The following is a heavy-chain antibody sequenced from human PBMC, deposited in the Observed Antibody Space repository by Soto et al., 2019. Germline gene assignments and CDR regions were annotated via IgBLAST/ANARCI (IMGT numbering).Heavy chain of an antibody. CDR2: INAGNGNT. J-gene: IGHJ4*02. Sequence: ASVKVSCKASGYTFTSYAMHWVLQAPGQRLEWMGWINAGNGNTKYSQKFQGRVTITRDTSASTAYMELSSLRSEDTAVYYCARDGDIVVVAATMDYWGQGTLVTSPQ. V-gene: IGHV1-3*01. CDR1: GYTFTSYA. CDR3: ARDGDIVVVAATMDY. D-gene: IGHD2-15*01.